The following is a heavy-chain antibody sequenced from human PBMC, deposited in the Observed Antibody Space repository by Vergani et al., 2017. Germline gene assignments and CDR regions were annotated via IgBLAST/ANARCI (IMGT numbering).Heavy chain of an antibody. CDR3: ARHPNIAAAGTGWFDP. J-gene: IGHJ5*02. CDR1: GESIRSGSHY. V-gene: IGHV4-61*02. D-gene: IGHD6-13*01. Sequence: QVKLQESGPGLLKPSQTLSLTCTVSGESIRSGSHYWSWIRQPAGKGPEWIGHIHTGGSTDLNPSFKSRVSISVDTSKSQFSLKLNSVTVADTAVYYCARHPNIAAAGTGWFDPWGQGTLVTVSS. CDR2: IHTGGST.